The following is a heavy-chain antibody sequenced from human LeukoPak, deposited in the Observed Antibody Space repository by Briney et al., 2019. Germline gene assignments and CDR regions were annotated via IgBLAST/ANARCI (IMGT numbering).Heavy chain of an antibody. CDR1: GGSLSGYY. Sequence: SETLSLTCAVYGGSLSGYYWSWIRQPPGKGLEWIGEIHYSGATNYGPSLKSRATISADMSNNRLSLRLTSVTAADTAVFYCARGNLDGYYFDHWGQGTQVIVSS. J-gene: IGHJ4*02. CDR3: ARGNLDGYYFDH. V-gene: IGHV4-34*01. D-gene: IGHD3/OR15-3a*01. CDR2: IHYSGAT.